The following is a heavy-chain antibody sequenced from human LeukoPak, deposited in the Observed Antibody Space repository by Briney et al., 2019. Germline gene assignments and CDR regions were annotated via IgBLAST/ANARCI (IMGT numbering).Heavy chain of an antibody. V-gene: IGHV4-38-2*02. CDR3: ARGRGGRGWYGPNYYYYYMDV. J-gene: IGHJ6*03. CDR1: GYSISSGYY. CDR2: IYHSGST. D-gene: IGHD6-19*01. Sequence: SETLSLTCTVSGYSISSGYYWGWIRQPPGKGLEWIGSIYHSGSTYYNPSLKSRVTISVDTSKNQFSLKLSSVTAADTAVYYCARGRGGRGWYGPNYYYYYMDVWGKGTTVTVSS.